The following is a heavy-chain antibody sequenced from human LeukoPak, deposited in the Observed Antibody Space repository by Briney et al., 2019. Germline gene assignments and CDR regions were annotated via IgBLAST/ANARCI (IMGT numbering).Heavy chain of an antibody. D-gene: IGHD1-1*01. CDR2: ISGDSTYI. J-gene: IGHJ4*02. CDR3: ARVSGRLERQSDLDY. V-gene: IGHV3-21*01. Sequence: GGSLRLSCAAPGFTFASYSMNWVRQAPGKGLEWVSSISGDSTYIYNAGPVKGRFTISRDNAQASLYLQMISLRADDTAVYYCARVSGRLERQSDLDYWGQGTLVIVSS. CDR1: GFTFASYS.